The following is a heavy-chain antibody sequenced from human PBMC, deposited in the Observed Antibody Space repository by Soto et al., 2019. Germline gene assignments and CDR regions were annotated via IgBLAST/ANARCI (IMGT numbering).Heavy chain of an antibody. Sequence: SETLSLTCTVSGGSISSSSYYWGWIRQPPGKGLEWIGSIFYSGSTYYNPSLKSRVTISVDTSKNQFSLKLSSVTAADTAVYYCARLSVTMVRGVIITDAHFDYWGQGTLVTVS. CDR2: IFYSGST. J-gene: IGHJ4*02. V-gene: IGHV4-39*01. CDR3: ARLSVTMVRGVIITDAHFDY. CDR1: GGSISSSSYY. D-gene: IGHD3-10*01.